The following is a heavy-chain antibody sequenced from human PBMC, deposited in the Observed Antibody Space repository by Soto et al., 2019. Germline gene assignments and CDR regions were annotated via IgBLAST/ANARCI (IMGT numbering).Heavy chain of an antibody. V-gene: IGHV4-34*01. CDR2: INHSGST. D-gene: IGHD1-7*01. J-gene: IGHJ4*02. Sequence: QVQLQQWGAGLLKPSETLSLTCAVYGGSFSGYYWSWIRQPPGKGLEWIGEINHSGSTNYNPSLKSRVTISVDTSKNQFSLKLSSVTAADTAVYYYARGPLRYNWNYALYYWGQGTLVTVSS. CDR3: ARGPLRYNWNYALYY. CDR1: GGSFSGYY.